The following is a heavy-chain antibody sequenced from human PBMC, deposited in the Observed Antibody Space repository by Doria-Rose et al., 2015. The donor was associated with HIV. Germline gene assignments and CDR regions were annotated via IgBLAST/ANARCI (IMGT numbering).Heavy chain of an antibody. V-gene: IGHV2-26*01. J-gene: IGHJ4*02. Sequence: QITLKESGPVLVKPTETLTLTCTVSGVSLSSPGMGVSWIRQPPGKALEWLATIFSDDERSYKTSLKSSLTISRGTSNSQVVLTMTDMDPVDTATYYCARIKSSRWYHKYYFDFWGQGTLVIVSA. CDR3: ARIKSSRWYHKYYFDF. CDR2: IFSDDER. D-gene: IGHD6-13*01. CDR1: GVSLSSPGMG.